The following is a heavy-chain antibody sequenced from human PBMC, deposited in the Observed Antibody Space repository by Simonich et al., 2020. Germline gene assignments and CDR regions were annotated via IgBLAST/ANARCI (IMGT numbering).Heavy chain of an antibody. CDR1: GFTFSSYE. V-gene: IGHV3-48*03. D-gene: IGHD4-17*01. CDR2: ISSSVSTI. Sequence: EVQLVESWGGLVQPGGSLRLSCAASGFTFSSYEMNWVRQAPGKGREWVSYISSSVSTIYYADSVKGRFTISRDNAKNSLYLQMNSLRAEDTAVYYCARHYYGDYYFDYLGQGTLVTVSS. J-gene: IGHJ4*02. CDR3: ARHYYGDYYFDY.